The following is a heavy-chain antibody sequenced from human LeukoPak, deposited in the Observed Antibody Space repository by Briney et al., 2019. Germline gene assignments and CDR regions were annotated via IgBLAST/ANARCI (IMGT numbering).Heavy chain of an antibody. CDR2: ISYDGSNK. CDR1: GFTFSSYA. D-gene: IGHD3-10*01. V-gene: IGHV3-30-3*01. CDR3: AKGVTMVRTHDAFDI. Sequence: GGSLRLSCAASGFTFSSYAMHWVRQAPGKGLEWVAVISYDGSNKYYADSVKGRFTISRDNAKNSLYLQMNSLRAEDTALYYCAKGVTMVRTHDAFDIWGQGTMVTVSS. J-gene: IGHJ3*02.